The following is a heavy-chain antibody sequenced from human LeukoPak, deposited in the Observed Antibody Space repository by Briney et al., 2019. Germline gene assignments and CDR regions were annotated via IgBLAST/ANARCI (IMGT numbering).Heavy chain of an antibody. CDR3: AGSTPFRFLEWLSDYYYMDV. V-gene: IGHV1-58*01. D-gene: IGHD3-3*01. J-gene: IGHJ6*03. Sequence: SVKVSCKASGFTFTSSAVQWVRQVRGQRLEWIGWIVVGSGNTNYAQKFQERVTITRDMSTSTAYMELSSLRSEDTAVYYCAGSTPFRFLEWLSDYYYMDVWGKGTTVTVSS. CDR2: IVVGSGNT. CDR1: GFTFTSSA.